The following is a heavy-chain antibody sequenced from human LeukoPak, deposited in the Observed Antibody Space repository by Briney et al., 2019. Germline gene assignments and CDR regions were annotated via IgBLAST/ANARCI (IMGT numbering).Heavy chain of an antibody. D-gene: IGHD2-2*01. CDR3: ARAEYCSSTSCYRPNDAFDI. J-gene: IGHJ3*02. CDR2: IYYSGST. CDR1: GGSISSSSYY. V-gene: IGHV4-39*07. Sequence: SETLSLTCTVSGGSISSSSYYWGWFRQPPGKGLEWIGSIYYSGSTYYNPSLKSRVTISVDTSKNQFSLKLSSVTAADTAVYYCARAEYCSSTSCYRPNDAFDIWGQGTMATVSS.